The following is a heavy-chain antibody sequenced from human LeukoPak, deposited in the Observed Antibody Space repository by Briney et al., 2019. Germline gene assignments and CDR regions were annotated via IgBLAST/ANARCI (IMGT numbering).Heavy chain of an antibody. CDR2: IWYDGSNK. J-gene: IGHJ4*02. Sequence: GRSLRLSCAASGFTSSSYGMHWVRQAPGKGLEWVAVIWYDGSNKYYADSVKGRFTISGDNSKNTLYLQMNSLRAEDTAVYYCARGEPLDYWGQGTLVTVSS. D-gene: IGHD1-26*01. V-gene: IGHV3-33*01. CDR1: GFTSSSYG. CDR3: ARGEPLDY.